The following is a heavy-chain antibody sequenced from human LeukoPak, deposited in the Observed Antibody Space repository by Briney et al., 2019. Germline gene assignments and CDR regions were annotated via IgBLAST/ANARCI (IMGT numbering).Heavy chain of an antibody. Sequence: SETLSLTCAVYGGSFSGYYWSWIRQPPGKGLEWIGEINHSGSTNYNPSLKSRVTISVDTSKNQFSLKLSSVTAADTAVYYCASGPVQTRGFDYWGQGTLVTVSS. CDR2: INHSGST. CDR1: GGSFSGYY. V-gene: IGHV4-34*01. CDR3: ASGPVQTRGFDY. J-gene: IGHJ4*02.